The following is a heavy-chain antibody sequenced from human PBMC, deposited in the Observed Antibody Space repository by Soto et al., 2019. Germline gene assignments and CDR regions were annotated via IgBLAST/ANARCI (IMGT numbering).Heavy chain of an antibody. CDR1: GFSLSTSGVG. Sequence: SGPTLGEPTQTLTLTYTFSGFSLSTSGVGVGWIRQPPGKALQWLALIYWDDDKRYSPSLKSRLTITKDTSKNQVVLTMTNMDPVDTATYYCANSGVVVVAAPDAFDIWGQGTMVPVSS. J-gene: IGHJ3*02. V-gene: IGHV2-5*02. CDR2: IYWDDDK. CDR3: ANSGVVVVAAPDAFDI. D-gene: IGHD2-15*01.